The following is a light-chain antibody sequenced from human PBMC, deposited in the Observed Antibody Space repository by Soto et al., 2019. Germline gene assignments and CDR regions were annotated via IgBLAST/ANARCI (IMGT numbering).Light chain of an antibody. CDR1: SSDVGGYNY. CDR2: GVR. CDR3: SSYTSSSTHVI. V-gene: IGLV2-14*01. Sequence: QSALTQPRSVSGSPGQSVTISCTGTSSDVGGYNYVSWYQQHPGKAPKLMIYGVRNRPSGVSDRFSGSKSGNTASLTISGLQAEDEGDYYCSSYTSSSTHVIFGGGTKVTVL. J-gene: IGLJ2*01.